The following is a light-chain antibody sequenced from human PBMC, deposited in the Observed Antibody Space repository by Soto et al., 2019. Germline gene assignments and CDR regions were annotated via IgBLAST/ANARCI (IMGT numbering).Light chain of an antibody. V-gene: IGLV2-14*01. CDR3: SSFTRSSTLEVI. Sequence: QSVLTQPPSASGTPGQRVTLSCSGSSSNIGFNAVNWYQQLPGKAPQLLIYGVSHRPSGVSNRFSGSASDNTASLTISGLQAEDEGDYYCSSFTRSSTLEVIFGGGTKLTVL. J-gene: IGLJ2*01. CDR1: SSNIGFNA. CDR2: GVS.